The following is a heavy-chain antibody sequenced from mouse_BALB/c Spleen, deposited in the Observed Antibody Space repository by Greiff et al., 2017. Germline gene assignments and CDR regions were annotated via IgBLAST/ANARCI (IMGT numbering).Heavy chain of an antibody. CDR3: AREGFAY. Sequence: VQLQQPGAELVKPGALVKISCKASGYTFTSYDINWVKQRPGQGREWIGWIYPGDGSTKYNEKFKGKATLTADKSSSTAYMQLSSLTSENSAVCFCAREGFAYWGQGTLVTVSA. J-gene: IGHJ3*01. V-gene: IGHV1S56*01. CDR1: GYTFTSYD. CDR2: IYPGDGST.